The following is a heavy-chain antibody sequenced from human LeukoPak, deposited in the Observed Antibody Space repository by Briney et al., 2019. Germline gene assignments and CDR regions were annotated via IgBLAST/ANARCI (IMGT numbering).Heavy chain of an antibody. CDR3: ARGGNIAAAGTHDY. CDR2: IYYSGST. Sequence: PSETLSLTCTVSSGSISTSNYYWGWVRQPPGKALEWIGYIYYSGSTNYNPSLKSRVTISVDTSKNQFSLKLSSVTAADTAVYYCARGGNIAAAGTHDYWGQGTLVTVSS. CDR1: SGSISTSNYY. J-gene: IGHJ4*02. D-gene: IGHD6-13*01. V-gene: IGHV4-61*05.